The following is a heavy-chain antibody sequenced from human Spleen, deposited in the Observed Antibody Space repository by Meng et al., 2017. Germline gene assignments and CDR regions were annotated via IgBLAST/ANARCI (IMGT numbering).Heavy chain of an antibody. CDR2: IYSGGST. Sequence: GESLKISCAASGFTVSSNYMSWVRQAPGKGLEWVSVIYSGGSTYYADSVKGRFTISRHNSKNTLYLQMNSLRAEDTAVYYCARDLPGDYWGQGTLVTVSS. J-gene: IGHJ4*02. CDR3: ARDLPGDY. CDR1: GFTVSSNY. V-gene: IGHV3-53*01.